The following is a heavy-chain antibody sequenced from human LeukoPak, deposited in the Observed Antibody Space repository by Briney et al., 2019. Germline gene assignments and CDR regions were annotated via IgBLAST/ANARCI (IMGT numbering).Heavy chain of an antibody. CDR2: INTDGSST. CDR1: GFSFSSYW. CDR3: ARDHWQWLVPFDY. D-gene: IGHD6-19*01. V-gene: IGHV3-74*01. Sequence: GGSLRLSCAVSGFSFSSYWVHWVRQAPGKGLVWVSRINTDGSSTSYADSVKGRFIISRDNTKNTLYRQMNSLRAEDTAVYYCARDHWQWLVPFDYWGQGTLVTVSS. J-gene: IGHJ4*02.